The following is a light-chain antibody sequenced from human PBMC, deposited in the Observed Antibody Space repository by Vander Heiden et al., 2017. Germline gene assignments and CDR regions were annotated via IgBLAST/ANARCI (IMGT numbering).Light chain of an antibody. CDR1: QSLLHTNGYNY. CDR3: RQALQTPYT. V-gene: IGKV2-28*01. Sequence: DIVMTQSPLSLPVTPGEPASISCRSSQSLLHTNGYNYLDWYLQKPGQSPQLLIHLASNRASGVPDRVSGSGSGTDFTLKISRVEAEDVGVYYCRQALQTPYTFGQGTKLEI. CDR2: LAS. J-gene: IGKJ2*01.